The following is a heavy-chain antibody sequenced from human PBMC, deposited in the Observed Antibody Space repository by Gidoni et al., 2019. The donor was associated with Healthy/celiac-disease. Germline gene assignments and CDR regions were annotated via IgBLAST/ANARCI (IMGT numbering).Heavy chain of an antibody. D-gene: IGHD1-26*01. CDR3: ARGSSGSWWY. Sequence: QVQLQQWGADLLKPSETLSLTCAVYGGSFSGYYWSWIRQPPGKGLEWIGEINHSGSTNYNPSLKSRVTISVDTPKNQFSLKLSSVTAADTAVYYCARGSSGSWWYWGQGTLVTVSS. V-gene: IGHV4-34*01. J-gene: IGHJ4*02. CDR2: INHSGST. CDR1: GGSFSGYY.